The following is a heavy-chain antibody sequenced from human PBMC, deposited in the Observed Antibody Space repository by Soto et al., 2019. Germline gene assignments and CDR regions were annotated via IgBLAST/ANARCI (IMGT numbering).Heavy chain of an antibody. D-gene: IGHD5-18*01. CDR1: GGSISSSSYY. CDR2: IYYSGST. V-gene: IGHV4-39*01. Sequence: QLQLQESGPGLVKPSETLSLTCTVSGGSISSSSYYWGWIRQPPGKGLEWIGSIYYSGSTYYNPSLKSRVTISVDTSKNQFSLKLSSVTAADTAVYYCARQGIQLWLSDAQYYYGMDVWGQGTTVTVSS. J-gene: IGHJ6*02. CDR3: ARQGIQLWLSDAQYYYGMDV.